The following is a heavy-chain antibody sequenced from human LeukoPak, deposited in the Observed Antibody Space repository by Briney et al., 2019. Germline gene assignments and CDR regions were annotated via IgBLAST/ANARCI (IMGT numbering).Heavy chain of an antibody. CDR1: GGSISSYY. J-gene: IGHJ4*02. Sequence: SETLSLTCTVSGGSISSYYWSWIRQPPGKGLEWIGYIYYSGSTNYNPSLKSRVTISVDTSKNQFSLKLSSVTAADTAVYYCARGGNLGLYYYGSGSYSYWGQGTLVTVSS. D-gene: IGHD3-10*01. CDR2: IYYSGST. CDR3: ARGGNLGLYYYGSGSYSY. V-gene: IGHV4-59*12.